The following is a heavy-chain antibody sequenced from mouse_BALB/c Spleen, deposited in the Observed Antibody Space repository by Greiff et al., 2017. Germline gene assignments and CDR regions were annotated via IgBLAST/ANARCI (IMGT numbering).Heavy chain of an antibody. V-gene: IGHV1-9*01. CDR3: AGGSSSGWFAY. CDR2: ILPGSGST. Sequence: QVQLQQSGAALVKPGASVKISCKATGYTFSSYWIEWVKQRPGHGLEWIGEILPGSGSTNYNEKFKGKATFTADTSTNTAYMQLSSLTSEDSAVDNCAGGSSSGWFAYWGQGTLVTVSA. CDR1: GYTFSSYW. J-gene: IGHJ3*01. D-gene: IGHD1-1*01.